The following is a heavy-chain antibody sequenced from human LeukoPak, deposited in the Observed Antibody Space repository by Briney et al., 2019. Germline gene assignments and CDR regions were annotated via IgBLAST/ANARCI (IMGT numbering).Heavy chain of an antibody. V-gene: IGHV4-59*08. CDR3: ARFECELSWVDP. J-gene: IGHJ5*02. Sequence: KPSETLSLTCTVSGGSISSYCWSWIRQPPGKGLEWIGNIYYSGSIKYNSSLKSRVTISVDTSKNQISLKLRSVTAADTAVYYCARFECELSWVDPWGQGTLVTVSS. D-gene: IGHD1-26*01. CDR1: GGSISSYC. CDR2: IYYSGSI.